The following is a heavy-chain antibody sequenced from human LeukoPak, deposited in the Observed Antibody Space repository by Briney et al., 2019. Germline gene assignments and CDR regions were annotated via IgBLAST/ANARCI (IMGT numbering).Heavy chain of an antibody. Sequence: GASVKVSCKASGYTFTSYGISWVRKAPGQGLEWMGWISAYNGNTNYAQKLQGRVTMTTDTSTSTAYMELRSLRSDDTAVYYCARDLIRYFDWSGPSNWFDPWGQGTLVTVSS. CDR2: ISAYNGNT. CDR3: ARDLIRYFDWSGPSNWFDP. CDR1: GYTFTSYG. D-gene: IGHD3-9*01. J-gene: IGHJ5*02. V-gene: IGHV1-18*01.